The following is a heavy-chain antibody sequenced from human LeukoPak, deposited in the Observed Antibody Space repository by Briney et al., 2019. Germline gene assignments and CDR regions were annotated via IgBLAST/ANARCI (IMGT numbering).Heavy chain of an antibody. J-gene: IGHJ3*02. CDR3: ARPTTVTDYDACDI. Sequence: ASVKVSCKASGYTFTAYYIHWVRQAPGQGLEWMGWINPDSGGTNYAQNFQGRVTMTRDTSLSTAYMELSSLRSDDTAVYYCARPTTVTDYDACDIWGQGTMVTVSS. V-gene: IGHV1-2*02. CDR1: GYTFTAYY. D-gene: IGHD4-17*01. CDR2: INPDSGGT.